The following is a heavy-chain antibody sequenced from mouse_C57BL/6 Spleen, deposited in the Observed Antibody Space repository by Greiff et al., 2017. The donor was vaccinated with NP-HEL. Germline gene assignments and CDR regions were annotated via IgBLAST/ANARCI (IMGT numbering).Heavy chain of an antibody. CDR1: GYTFTSYW. D-gene: IGHD2-1*01. CDR2: IDPSDSYT. V-gene: IGHV1-50*01. J-gene: IGHJ1*03. Sequence: QVQLQQPGAELVKPGASVKLSCKASGYTFTSYWMQWVKQRPGQGLEWIGEIDPSDSYTNYNQKFKGKATLTVDTSSSTAYMQLSSLTSEDSAVYYCARRHGGGNYGWYFDVWGTGTTVTVSS. CDR3: ARRHGGGNYGWYFDV.